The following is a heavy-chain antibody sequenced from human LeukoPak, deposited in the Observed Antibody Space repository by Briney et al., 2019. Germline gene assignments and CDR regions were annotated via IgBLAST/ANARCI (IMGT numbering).Heavy chain of an antibody. J-gene: IGHJ6*02. CDR2: INHSGST. V-gene: IGHV4-34*01. CDR3: ARGMGVSSYYYYGMDV. D-gene: IGHD3-10*01. CDR1: GGSFSGYY. Sequence: SETLSLTCAVYGGSFSGYYWSWIRQPPGKGLEWIGEINHSGSTNYNPSLKSRVTISVDTSKNQFSLKLSSVTAADTAVYYCARGMGVSSYYYYGMDVWGQGTTVTVSS.